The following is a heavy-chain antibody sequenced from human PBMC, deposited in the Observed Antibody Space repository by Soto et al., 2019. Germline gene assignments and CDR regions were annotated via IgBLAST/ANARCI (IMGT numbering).Heavy chain of an antibody. Sequence: QVQLVQSGAEVKKPGASVKVSCKASGYTFTRSGISWVRQAPGQGLEWMGWISTSNGDTNYAQTFQGRATMTTDTAPSTVYRELRSLRSDDTAVYYCAREGVAPYYYYGMDVWGQGTPVTASS. D-gene: IGHD5-12*01. CDR2: ISTSNGDT. V-gene: IGHV1-18*01. CDR3: AREGVAPYYYYGMDV. J-gene: IGHJ6*02. CDR1: GYTFTRSG.